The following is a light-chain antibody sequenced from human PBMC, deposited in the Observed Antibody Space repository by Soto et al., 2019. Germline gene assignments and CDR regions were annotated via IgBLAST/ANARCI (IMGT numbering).Light chain of an antibody. V-gene: IGLV2-11*01. J-gene: IGLJ2*01. Sequence: QSMLTQPRSVSGSPGQSVTISCTGTSSDVGNYIYVSWYQQHPGKAPKLMIYDVSKRPSGVPDRFSGSKSGNTASLTISGLQAEDEADYYCCSYVGSYSLVFGGGTKVTVL. CDR1: SSDVGNYIY. CDR2: DVS. CDR3: CSYVGSYSLV.